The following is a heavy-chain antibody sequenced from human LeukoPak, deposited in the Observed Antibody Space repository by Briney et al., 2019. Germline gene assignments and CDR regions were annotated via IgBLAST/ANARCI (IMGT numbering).Heavy chain of an antibody. V-gene: IGHV3-21*01. J-gene: IGHJ6*02. CDR3: ARCDIVVVPAAMTVYYYYGMDV. Sequence: GGSLRLSCAASGFTFSSYSMNWVRRAPGKGLEWVSSISSSSSYVYYADSVKGRFTISRDNAKNSLYLQMNSLRAEDTAVYYCARCDIVVVPAAMTVYYYYGMDVWGQGTTVTVSS. D-gene: IGHD2-2*01. CDR2: ISSSSSYV. CDR1: GFTFSSYS.